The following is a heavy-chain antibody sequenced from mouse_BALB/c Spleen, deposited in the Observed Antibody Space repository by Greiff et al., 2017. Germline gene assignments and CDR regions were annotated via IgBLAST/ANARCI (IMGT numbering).Heavy chain of an antibody. CDR2: ISSGGSYT. J-gene: IGHJ3*01. CDR3: ARPGSSPFAY. CDR1: GFTFSSYG. D-gene: IGHD1-1*01. V-gene: IGHV5-6*01. Sequence: EVQLVESGGDLVKPGGSLKLSCAASGFTFSSYGMSWVRQTPDKRLEWVATISSGGSYTYYPDSVKGRFTISRDNAKNTLYLQMSSLKSEDTAMYYCARPGSSPFAYWGQGTLVTVSA.